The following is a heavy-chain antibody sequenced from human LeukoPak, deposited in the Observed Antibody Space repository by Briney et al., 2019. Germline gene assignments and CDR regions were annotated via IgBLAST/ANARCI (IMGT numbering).Heavy chain of an antibody. CDR2: IYYSGST. CDR1: GGSISSGGYY. J-gene: IGHJ6*02. D-gene: IGHD3-10*01. CDR3: VRADMVRAYYYGMDV. Sequence: PSQTLSLTCTVSGGSISSGGYYWSWIRQHPGKGLEWIGYIYYSGSTYYNPSLKSRVTISVDTSKNQFSLKLSSVTAADTAVYYCVRADMVRAYYYGMDVWGQGTTVTVSS. V-gene: IGHV4-31*03.